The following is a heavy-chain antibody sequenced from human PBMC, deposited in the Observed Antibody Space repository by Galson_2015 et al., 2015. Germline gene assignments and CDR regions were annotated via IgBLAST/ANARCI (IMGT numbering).Heavy chain of an antibody. CDR3: ARDTYNCSGGGCYGRFDY. J-gene: IGHJ4*02. CDR1: GFTFSSYS. D-gene: IGHD2-15*01. Sequence: SLRLSCAASGFTFSSYSMNWVRQAPGKGLEWVSSISSSSSYIYYADSVKGRFTISRDNAKNSLYLQMNSLRAEDTAVYYCARDTYNCSGGGCYGRFDYWGQGTRVPVSS. V-gene: IGHV3-21*01. CDR2: ISSSSSYI.